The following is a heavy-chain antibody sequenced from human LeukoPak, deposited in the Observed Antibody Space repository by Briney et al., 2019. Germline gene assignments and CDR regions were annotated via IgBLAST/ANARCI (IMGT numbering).Heavy chain of an antibody. CDR2: IIPIFGTA. CDR3: ARAYCSDDCYSQFDY. V-gene: IGHV1-69*13. Sequence: GASVKVSCKASGYTFTSYGISWVRQAPGQGLEWMGGIIPIFGTANYAQKFQGRVTITADESTSTAYMELSSLRSEDTAVYYCARAYCSDDCYSQFDYWGQGTLVTVSS. D-gene: IGHD2-21*02. J-gene: IGHJ4*02. CDR1: GYTFTSYG.